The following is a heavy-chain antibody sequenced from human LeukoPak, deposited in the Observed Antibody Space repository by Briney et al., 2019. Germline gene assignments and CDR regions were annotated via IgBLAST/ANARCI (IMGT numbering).Heavy chain of an antibody. CDR1: GGSFSGYY. J-gene: IGHJ6*02. CDR2: INHSGST. D-gene: IGHD3-10*01. Sequence: SETLSLTFAVHGGSFSGYYWRWIRQPPGKGLEWVGEINHSGSTNYNPSLKSRVTISEDTSKNQFSLKLISVTAADTAVYYCARNFMVRGVIVYFAYYYYYYGMDVWGQGTTVTVSS. V-gene: IGHV4-34*01. CDR3: ARNFMVRGVIVYFAYYYYYYGMDV.